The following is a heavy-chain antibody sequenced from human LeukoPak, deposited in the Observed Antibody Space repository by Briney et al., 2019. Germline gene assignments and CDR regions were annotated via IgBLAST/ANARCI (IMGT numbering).Heavy chain of an antibody. D-gene: IGHD2-2*01. CDR1: GYSISSGNY. CDR3: ARKYCSSTSCYFDY. V-gene: IGHV4-38-2*01. J-gene: IGHJ4*02. CDR2: IYHSGHT. Sequence: SETLSLTCAVSGYSISSGNYWDWTRQPPGKGLEWIGSIYHSGHTQYSPSLKRRHTISVHTSKNQFSLKLSSLTAADTAVYYCARKYCSSTSCYFDYWGQGTLVTVSS.